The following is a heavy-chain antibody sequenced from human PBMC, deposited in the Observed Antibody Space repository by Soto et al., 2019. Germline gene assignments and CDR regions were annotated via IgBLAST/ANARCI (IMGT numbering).Heavy chain of an antibody. J-gene: IGHJ4*02. V-gene: IGHV4-39*01. CDR1: GDSINSDKYY. D-gene: IGHD3-9*01. CDR3: ARLEGLATISYYFDF. Sequence: SETLSLTCSVSGDSINSDKYYWGWIRHPPGKGLEWIGSIYFRGNTYYNPSLQTRVTISLDKSKSQFSLKLNSVTAADSAVYFCARLEGLATISYYFDFCGQGALVTVSS. CDR2: IYFRGNT.